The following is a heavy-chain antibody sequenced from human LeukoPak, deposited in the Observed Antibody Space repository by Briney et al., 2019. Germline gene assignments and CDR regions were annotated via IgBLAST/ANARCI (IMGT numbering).Heavy chain of an antibody. Sequence: ASVKVSCKASGYTFTSYYMHWVRQAPGQGLEWMGIINPSGGSTSYAQKFQGRVTMTRDTSTSTVYMELSSLRSEDTAVYYCARDLRQQLPQGYYYGMDVWGQGTTVTVSS. D-gene: IGHD6-13*01. V-gene: IGHV1-46*01. J-gene: IGHJ6*02. CDR1: GYTFTSYY. CDR2: INPSGGST. CDR3: ARDLRQQLPQGYYYGMDV.